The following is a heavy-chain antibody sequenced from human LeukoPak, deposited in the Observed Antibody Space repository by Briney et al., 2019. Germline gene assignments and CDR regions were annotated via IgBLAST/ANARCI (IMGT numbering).Heavy chain of an antibody. Sequence: ASVKVSCKASGGTFSSYAISWVRQAPGQGLEWMGGIIPIFGTANYAQKFQGRVTITADESTSTAYMELSSLRSEDTAVYYCTRGESAYDFWSGRMDVWGKGTTVTVSS. D-gene: IGHD3-3*01. V-gene: IGHV1-69*13. CDR3: TRGESAYDFWSGRMDV. CDR1: GGTFSSYA. J-gene: IGHJ6*03. CDR2: IIPIFGTA.